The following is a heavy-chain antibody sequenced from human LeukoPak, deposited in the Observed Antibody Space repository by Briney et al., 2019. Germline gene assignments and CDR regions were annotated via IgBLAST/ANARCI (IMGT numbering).Heavy chain of an antibody. CDR1: GGSIRSDF. D-gene: IGHD6-19*01. CDR2: VYYSGST. CDR3: ARAGGSGSGYSSGWYYDY. J-gene: IGHJ4*02. V-gene: IGHV4-59*01. Sequence: PSETLSLTCTVSGGSIRSDFWSWIRQPPGKGLEWIGYVYYSGSTNYSPSLNSRVTISIDTSKNKFSLKLASVTAADTAVYYCARAGGSGSGYSSGWYYDYWGQGTLVTVSS.